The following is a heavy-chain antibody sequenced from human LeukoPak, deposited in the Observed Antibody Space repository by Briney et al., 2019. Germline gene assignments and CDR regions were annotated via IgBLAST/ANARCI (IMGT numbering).Heavy chain of an antibody. V-gene: IGHV4-34*01. CDR1: GGSFSGYY. D-gene: IGHD5-12*01. Sequence: PSETLSLTCAVYGGSFSGYYWSWIRQPPGKGLEWIGEINHSGSTNYNPSLKSRVTISVDTSRKQFFLRLSSVTAADTAVYYCARGPRVPTPTTYYYYYYYMDVWGKGTTVTVSS. CDR2: INHSGST. J-gene: IGHJ6*03. CDR3: ARGPRVPTPTTYYYYYYYMDV.